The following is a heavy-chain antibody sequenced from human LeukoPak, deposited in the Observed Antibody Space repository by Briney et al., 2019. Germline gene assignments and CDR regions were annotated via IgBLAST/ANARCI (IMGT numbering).Heavy chain of an antibody. CDR2: IRYDGSNK. D-gene: IGHD3-10*01. J-gene: IGHJ4*02. V-gene: IGHV3-30*02. CDR3: AKEANHGSGSYPDY. CDR1: GFTFSSYG. Sequence: GGSLRLSCAASGFTFSSYGMHWVRQAPGKGLEWVAFIRYDGSNKYYADSVKGRFTISRDNSKNTLYLQMNSLRAEDTAVYYCAKEANHGSGSYPDYWGQGTLVTVSS.